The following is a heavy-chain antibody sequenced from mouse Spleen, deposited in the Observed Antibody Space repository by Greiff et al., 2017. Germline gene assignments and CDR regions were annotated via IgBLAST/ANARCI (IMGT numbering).Heavy chain of an antibody. D-gene: IGHD2-12*01. CDR1: GYTFTSYW. Sequence: QVQLQQPGAELVMPGASVKLSCKASGYTFTSYWMHWVKQRPGQGLEWIGEIDPSDSYTNYNQKFKGKATLTVDKSSSTAYMQLSSLTSEDSAVYYCARGGDNRYDEYFDVWGTGTTVTVSS. CDR2: IDPSDSYT. CDR3: ARGGDNRYDEYFDV. V-gene: IGHV1-69*01. J-gene: IGHJ1*03.